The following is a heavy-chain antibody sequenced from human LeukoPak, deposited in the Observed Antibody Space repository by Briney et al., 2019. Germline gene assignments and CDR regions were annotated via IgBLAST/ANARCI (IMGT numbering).Heavy chain of an antibody. CDR3: ARDYAMSGSYFDY. CDR1: GGSISPYY. D-gene: IGHD1-26*01. J-gene: IGHJ4*02. CDR2: INHSEST. Sequence: SETLSLTCTVSGGSISPYYWSWIRQPPGKGLEWIGEINHSESTNYNPSLKSRVTISIDKSKNQFSLNLSSVTAADTAVYYCARDYAMSGSYFDYWGQGTLVTVSS. V-gene: IGHV4-59*12.